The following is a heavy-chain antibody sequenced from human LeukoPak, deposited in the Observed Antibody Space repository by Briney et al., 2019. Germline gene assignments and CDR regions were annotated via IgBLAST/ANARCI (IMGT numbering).Heavy chain of an antibody. D-gene: IGHD3-22*01. V-gene: IGHV3-33*08. Sequence: PGRSLRVSCAASGFTFSSYGMHWVRQAPGKGLEWVAVIWYNGNKKYYADSVKGRFTISRDNSKNTLFLQMNSLRAEDTAVYYCATDRHEHSCGSTLNWFDPWGQGTLVTVSS. J-gene: IGHJ5*02. CDR3: ATDRHEHSCGSTLNWFDP. CDR1: GFTFSSYG. CDR2: IWYNGNKK.